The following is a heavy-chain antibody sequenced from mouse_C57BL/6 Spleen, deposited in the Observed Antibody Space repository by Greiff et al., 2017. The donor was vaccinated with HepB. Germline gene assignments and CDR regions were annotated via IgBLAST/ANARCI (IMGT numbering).Heavy chain of an antibody. CDR2: ISSGSSTI. CDR1: GFTFSDYG. J-gene: IGHJ4*01. CDR3: ARRGMYYGSSSYYAMDY. V-gene: IGHV5-17*01. Sequence: EVKLMESGGGLVKPGGSLKLSCAASGFTFSDYGMHWVRQAPEKGLEWVAYISSGSSTIYYADTVKGRFTISRDNAKNTLFLQMTSLRSEDTAMYYCARRGMYYGSSSYYAMDYWGQGTSVTVSS. D-gene: IGHD1-1*01.